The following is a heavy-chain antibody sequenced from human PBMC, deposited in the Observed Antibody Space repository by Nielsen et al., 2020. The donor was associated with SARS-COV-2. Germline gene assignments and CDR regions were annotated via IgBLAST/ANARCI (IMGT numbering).Heavy chain of an antibody. Sequence: SETLSLTCAVYGGSFSGYYWSWIRQPPGKGLEWIGEINHSGSTNYNPSLKSRVTISVDTSKNQFSLKLSSVTAADTAVYYCARDPTIFGVVISYYYYGMDVWGQGTTVTVSS. CDR2: INHSGST. CDR3: ARDPTIFGVVISYYYYGMDV. D-gene: IGHD3-3*01. V-gene: IGHV4-34*01. CDR1: GGSFSGYY. J-gene: IGHJ6*02.